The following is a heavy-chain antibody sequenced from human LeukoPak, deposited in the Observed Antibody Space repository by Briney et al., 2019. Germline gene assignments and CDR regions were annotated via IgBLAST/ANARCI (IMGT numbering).Heavy chain of an antibody. V-gene: IGHV4-34*01. J-gene: IGHJ4*02. CDR3: ARGRNGYKLKLGYFDY. CDR1: GFTFGKYW. CDR2: INHSGST. D-gene: IGHD5-24*01. Sequence: GSLRLSCVASGFTFGKYWMCWVRQPPGKGLEWIGEINHSGSTNYNPSLKSRVTISVDTSKNQFSLKLSSVTAADTAVYYCARGRNGYKLKLGYFDYWGQGTLVTVSS.